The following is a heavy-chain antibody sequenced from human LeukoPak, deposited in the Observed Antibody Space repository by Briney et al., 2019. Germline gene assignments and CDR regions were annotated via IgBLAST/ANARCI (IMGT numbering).Heavy chain of an antibody. V-gene: IGHV3-15*01. Sequence: NPGGSLRLSCAASGFTFSNAWMSWVRQAPGKGLEWVGRIQSKTDSGTTDYAAPVKGRFTISRDDSKNTLYLQMNSLRAEDTAVYYCARDLVGGWDDSSGYYYGYFDYWGQGTLVTVSS. CDR3: ARDLVGGWDDSSGYYYGYFDY. CDR2: IQSKTDSGTT. D-gene: IGHD3-22*01. J-gene: IGHJ4*02. CDR1: GFTFSNAW.